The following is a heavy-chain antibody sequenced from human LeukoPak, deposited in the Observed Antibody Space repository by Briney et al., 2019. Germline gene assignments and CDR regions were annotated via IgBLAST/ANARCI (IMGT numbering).Heavy chain of an antibody. V-gene: IGHV3-23*01. CDR1: GFSFSNFA. D-gene: IGHD3-22*01. Sequence: GGSLRLSCAASGFSFSNFAMTWVRQAPGKGLEWVSAISGSGGSTYYADSVKGRFTIYRDNSKNTLYLQMNSLRAEDTAVYYCAKAWYYYDSSGYRYYFDYWGQGTLVTVSS. CDR3: AKAWYYYDSSGYRYYFDY. CDR2: ISGSGGST. J-gene: IGHJ4*02.